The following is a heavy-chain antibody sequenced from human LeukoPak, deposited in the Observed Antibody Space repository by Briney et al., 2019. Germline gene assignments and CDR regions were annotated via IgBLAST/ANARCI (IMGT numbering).Heavy chain of an antibody. CDR3: ARELRVGFGELIGAFDL. D-gene: IGHD3-16*01. V-gene: IGHV3-48*03. CDR1: EFTLNTIP. J-gene: IGHJ3*01. Sequence: GGSLRLSCEASEFTLNTIPMTWVRQAPGKGLEWVAYIGRTDNRVYYAESVTGRFTISRDTGKNSPFLQLTSLRADDTAIYYCARELRVGFGELIGAFDLWGQGTLVTVSP. CDR2: IGRTDNRV.